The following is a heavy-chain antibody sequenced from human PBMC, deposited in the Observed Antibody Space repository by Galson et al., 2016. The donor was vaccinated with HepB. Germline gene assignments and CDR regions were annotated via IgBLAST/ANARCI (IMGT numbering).Heavy chain of an antibody. J-gene: IGHJ4*02. D-gene: IGHD6-19*01. V-gene: IGHV3-48*02. Sequence: SLRLSCAASGFTFSSSAMNWVRQAPGKGLEWLSHISGGSSTIYYADSVRGRFTVSRDNAKNSLYLQMNSLRDDDTAVYYCAKPFLSSGLYYFDYWGRGTLVT. CDR3: AKPFLSSGLYYFDY. CDR2: ISGGSSTI. CDR1: GFTFSSSA.